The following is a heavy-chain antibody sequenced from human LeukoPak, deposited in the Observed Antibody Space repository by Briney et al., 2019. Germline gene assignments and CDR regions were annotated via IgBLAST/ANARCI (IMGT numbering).Heavy chain of an antibody. V-gene: IGHV1-2*02. J-gene: IGHJ4*02. D-gene: IGHD5-18*01. Sequence: ASVKASCKASGYTFTGYYMHWVRQAPGQGLEWMGWINPNSGGTNYAQKFQGRVTMTRDTSISTAYMELSRLRSDDTAVYYCARDPYSYGYGDLDYWGQGTLVTVSS. CDR2: INPNSGGT. CDR3: ARDPYSYGYGDLDY. CDR1: GYTFTGYY.